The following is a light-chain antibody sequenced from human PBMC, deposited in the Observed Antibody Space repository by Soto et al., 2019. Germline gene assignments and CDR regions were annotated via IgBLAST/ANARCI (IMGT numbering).Light chain of an antibody. CDR2: DVT. CDR1: SSDAGGYNY. CDR3: SSFAGGGNPVL. Sequence: QSALTQPPSASGSLGQSVTISCTGTSSDAGGYNYVSWHQQHPGKAPKVMIYDVTKRPPGVPARFSGSTSGNTASLAVSGLQDEDEADYYCSSFAGGGNPVLLGGGTKLTVL. J-gene: IGLJ2*01. V-gene: IGLV2-8*01.